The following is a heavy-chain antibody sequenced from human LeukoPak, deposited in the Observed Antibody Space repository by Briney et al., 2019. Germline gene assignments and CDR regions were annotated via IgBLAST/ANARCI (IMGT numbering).Heavy chain of an antibody. CDR2: ITDAVGST. D-gene: IGHD2/OR15-2a*01. Sequence: GGSLRLSCAASGFTFSSSSISWVCQAPGKGLEWVSAITDAVGSTHYADSVKGRFTISSDNSKNTVYLQMNSLRAEDTAVYYCVSFYETYWGRGTLVTVSS. CDR3: VSFYETY. CDR1: GFTFSSSS. V-gene: IGHV3-23*01. J-gene: IGHJ4*02.